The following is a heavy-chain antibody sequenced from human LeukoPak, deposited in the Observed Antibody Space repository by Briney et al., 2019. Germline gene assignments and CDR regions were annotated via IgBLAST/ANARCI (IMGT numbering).Heavy chain of an antibody. V-gene: IGHV1-2*04. CDR2: INPNSGGT. Sequence: GASVKVSCKASGYTFTGYYMHWVRQAPGQGLEWMGWINPNSGGTNYAQKFQGWVTMTRDTSISTAYMELSRLRSDDTAVYYCARALRIAAAGTLDYWGQGTLVTVSS. CDR3: ARALRIAAAGTLDY. J-gene: IGHJ4*02. CDR1: GYTFTGYY. D-gene: IGHD6-13*01.